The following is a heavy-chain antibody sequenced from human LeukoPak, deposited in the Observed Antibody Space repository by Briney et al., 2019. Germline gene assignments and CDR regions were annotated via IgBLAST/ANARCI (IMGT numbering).Heavy chain of an antibody. D-gene: IGHD5-12*01. Sequence: GESLKISCKGSGYIFNSYWIGWVRQMPGKGLEWMGIIYPGDSDTRYSPSFQGQVTISADKSISTAYLQWSSLKASDTAMYYCARLPGIVATIERYFDYWGQGTLVTVSS. V-gene: IGHV5-51*01. CDR1: GYIFNSYW. CDR2: IYPGDSDT. J-gene: IGHJ4*02. CDR3: ARLPGIVATIERYFDY.